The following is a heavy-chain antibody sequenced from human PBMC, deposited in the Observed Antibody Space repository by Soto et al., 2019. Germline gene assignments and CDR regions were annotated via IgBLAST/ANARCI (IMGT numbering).Heavy chain of an antibody. CDR1: GYTLITYA. CDR2: INSGNANT. CDR3: GRGYYGAQVILHHYYGMDG. Sequence: VASVKVSCKVSGYTLITYAMHWVRQAPGQRLEWMGWINSGNANTKYPQKFQDRVTITRDTSANTAYMELSSLRYEDTAVYYCGRGYYGAQVILHHYYGMDGWGQRSRVTVCS. D-gene: IGHD3-10*01. J-gene: IGHJ6*02. V-gene: IGHV1-3*01.